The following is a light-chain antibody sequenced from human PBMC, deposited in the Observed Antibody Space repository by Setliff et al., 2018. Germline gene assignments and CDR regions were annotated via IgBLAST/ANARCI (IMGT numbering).Light chain of an antibody. CDR2: SVN. V-gene: IGLV2-14*03. J-gene: IGLJ2*01. CDR1: SSDIGRYDF. Sequence: QSALTQPASVSGSPAQSITISCTGTSSDIGRYDFVSWYQHLPGKAPQLLIFSVNNRPSQISDRFSASKSGDTASLTISGLQAEDEAVYYCCSYTPTMGVVFGGGPKVTVL. CDR3: CSYTPTMGVV.